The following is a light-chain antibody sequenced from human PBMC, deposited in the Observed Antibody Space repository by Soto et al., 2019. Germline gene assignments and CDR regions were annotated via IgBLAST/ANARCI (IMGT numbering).Light chain of an antibody. J-gene: IGKJ5*01. CDR3: QQYHNWPIT. CDR2: DAS. V-gene: IGKV3-15*01. Sequence: EIVMTQSPATLSVSPGERATLSCRASQSVSSNLAWHQQKPPQPPRILLYDASTSATGIPARFSGSGSGTEFTPPISSLQSEDFAVYYCQQYHNWPITFGQGTRLEIK. CDR1: QSVSSN.